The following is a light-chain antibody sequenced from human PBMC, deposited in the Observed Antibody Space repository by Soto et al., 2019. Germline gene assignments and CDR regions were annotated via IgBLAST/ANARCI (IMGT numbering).Light chain of an antibody. Sequence: EIVLTQSPGILSLSPGERATLSCRASQSVSSNLAWYQQKPGRAPRLLIYGASTRATGIPARFSGGGSGTDFTLTISRLEPEDFAVYYCQQFSSYPLTFGGGTKVDIK. CDR2: GAS. J-gene: IGKJ4*01. V-gene: IGKV3-20*01. CDR3: QQFSSYPLT. CDR1: QSVSSN.